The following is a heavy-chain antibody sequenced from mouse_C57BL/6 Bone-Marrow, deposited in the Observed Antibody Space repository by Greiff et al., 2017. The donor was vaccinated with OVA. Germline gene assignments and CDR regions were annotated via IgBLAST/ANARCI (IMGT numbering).Heavy chain of an antibody. CDR2: ISGGGGNP. CDR3: ARHRGSY. Sequence: EVQGVESGGGLVKPGGSLKLSCAASGFTFSSYTMSWVRQTPEKRLEWVATISGGGGNPYYPDSVKGRFTISRDNAKNTLYLQMSSLRSEDTALYYCARHRGSYWGQGTLVTVSA. D-gene: IGHD3-3*01. J-gene: IGHJ3*01. V-gene: IGHV5-9*01. CDR1: GFTFSSYT.